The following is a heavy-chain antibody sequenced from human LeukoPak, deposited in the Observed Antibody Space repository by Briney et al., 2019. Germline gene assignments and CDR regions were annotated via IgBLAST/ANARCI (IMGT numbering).Heavy chain of an antibody. Sequence: GGSLRLSCADSGFTFSSYWMNWVRQAPGEGLEWVANIKHDGSEKYYADFVKGRFTISRDNAKNSLYLQMDSLRAEDAAVYYCARDAGHSGYDLLDYWGQGTLVTVSS. D-gene: IGHD5-12*01. CDR3: ARDAGHSGYDLLDY. V-gene: IGHV3-7*01. J-gene: IGHJ4*02. CDR2: IKHDGSEK. CDR1: GFTFSSYW.